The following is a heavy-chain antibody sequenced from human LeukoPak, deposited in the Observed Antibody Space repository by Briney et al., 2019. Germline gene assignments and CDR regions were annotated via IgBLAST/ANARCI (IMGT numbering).Heavy chain of an antibody. Sequence: GGSLRLSCAASGFTFSSYEMNWVRQAPGKGLEWVSYISSSGSTIYYADSVKGRFTISRDNAKNSLYLQMNSLRAEDTAAYYCARGITSGPRRYDVRNFDYWGQGTPVTVSS. CDR2: ISSSGSTI. D-gene: IGHD5-12*01. J-gene: IGHJ4*02. CDR1: GFTFSSYE. CDR3: ARGITSGPRRYDVRNFDY. V-gene: IGHV3-48*03.